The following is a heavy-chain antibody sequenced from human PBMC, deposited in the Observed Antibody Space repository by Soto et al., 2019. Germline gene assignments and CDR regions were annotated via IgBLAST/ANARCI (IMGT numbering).Heavy chain of an antibody. CDR1: GGSISSSSYY. CDR3: AIHRGYSYGHGY. D-gene: IGHD5-18*01. Sequence: QLQLQESGPGLVKPSETLSLTCTVSGGSISSSSYYCGCIRQPPGKGLEWLGSIYYSGSTYYNPSLKSRVTISGDTYKNEFSLKLSSVTAAYTAVYYCAIHRGYSYGHGYWGQGTLVTVSS. V-gene: IGHV4-39*01. J-gene: IGHJ4*02. CDR2: IYYSGST.